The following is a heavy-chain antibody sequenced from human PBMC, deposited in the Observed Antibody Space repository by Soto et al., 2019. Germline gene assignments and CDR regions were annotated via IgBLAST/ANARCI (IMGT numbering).Heavy chain of an antibody. CDR1: GASVANDNW. CDR2: VHHSVGN. Sequence: QVQLQESGPGLVKPSETLSLTCTVSGASVANDNWWSWVRQSPGKGLEWIGEVHHSVGNNNSPSLXXRVTISVDKSTNQFSLKLHSVTAADSAVYFCTRHFYYSMDVWDQGTTVTVS. CDR3: TRHFYYSMDV. V-gene: IGHV4-4*02. J-gene: IGHJ6*02.